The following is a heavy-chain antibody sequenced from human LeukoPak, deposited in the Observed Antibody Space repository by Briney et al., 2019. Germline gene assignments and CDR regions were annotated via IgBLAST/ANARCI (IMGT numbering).Heavy chain of an antibody. V-gene: IGHV1-8*01. J-gene: IGHJ5*02. CDR3: ASGMSRYCSDSSCYLS. D-gene: IGHD2-15*01. Sequence: GASVKVSCKASGYTFTNYDINWVRQATGQGLEWMGWMNPKSGNTGYAQKFQGRVTMTRNTSISTACVELSSLRSEDTAVYYCASGMSRYCSDSSCYLSWGQGTQVTVSS. CDR1: GYTFTNYD. CDR2: MNPKSGNT.